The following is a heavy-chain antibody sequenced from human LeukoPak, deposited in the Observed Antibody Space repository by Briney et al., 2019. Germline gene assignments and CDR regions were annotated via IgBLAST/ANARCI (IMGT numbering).Heavy chain of an antibody. Sequence: GGSLRPSCAVSGFTFSSYWMSWVRQAPGKGLEWVANIKEDGSEKYYVDSVKGRFTNSRDNAKNSLYLQMNSLRAEDTAVCSCARVLWLYSSSWILGGFDIWGQGTMVTVSS. D-gene: IGHD6-13*01. J-gene: IGHJ3*02. CDR3: ARVLWLYSSSWILGGFDI. CDR2: IKEDGSEK. V-gene: IGHV3-7*01. CDR1: GFTFSSYW.